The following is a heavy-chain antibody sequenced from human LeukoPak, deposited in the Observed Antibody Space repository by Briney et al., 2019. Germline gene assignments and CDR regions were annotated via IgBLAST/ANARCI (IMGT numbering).Heavy chain of an antibody. D-gene: IGHD3-3*01. CDR3: ARFWSAFDY. V-gene: IGHV4-59*01. CDR2: IDHSGTT. Sequence: SETLSLTCTVTGGSMSDYKWSWIRQAPGKGLEGIGYIDHSGTTNYNPSLKSRVAISIDTSKNQFSLNLSSVTPADTAVYYCARFWSAFDYWGQGALATVSS. CDR1: GGSMSDYK. J-gene: IGHJ4*02.